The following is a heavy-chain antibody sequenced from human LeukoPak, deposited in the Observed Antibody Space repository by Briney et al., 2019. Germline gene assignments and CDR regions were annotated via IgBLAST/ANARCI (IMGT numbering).Heavy chain of an antibody. V-gene: IGHV4-38-2*02. CDR1: GYSLSSGFY. J-gene: IGHJ5*02. D-gene: IGHD1-1*01. Sequence: PSETPSLTCTVSGYSLSSGFYWGWIRQPPGKGLEWIATMFHSGSTYYNPSLESRVTISMDTSKNQFSLRLISVTAADTALYYCARFGTRDNCCHPGVDTWGQGTPVTVSS. CDR3: ARFGTRDNCCHPGVDT. CDR2: MFHSGST.